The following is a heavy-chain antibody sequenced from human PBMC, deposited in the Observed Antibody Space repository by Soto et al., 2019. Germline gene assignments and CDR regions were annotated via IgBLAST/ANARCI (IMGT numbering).Heavy chain of an antibody. Sequence: QVQLVQSGAEVKKPGASVKVSCTGSGYTFRSYDIHWVRQATGQGLEWMGCVNPNTGNTGYGQQFQGRVTMTRDMPKSSTYMEVNSLTSEDTDMYYCARAYGVGSVDFWGQGTVVSVSS. CDR2: VNPNTGNT. CDR3: ARAYGVGSVDF. CDR1: GYTFRSYD. V-gene: IGHV1-8*01. D-gene: IGHD2-8*01. J-gene: IGHJ4*02.